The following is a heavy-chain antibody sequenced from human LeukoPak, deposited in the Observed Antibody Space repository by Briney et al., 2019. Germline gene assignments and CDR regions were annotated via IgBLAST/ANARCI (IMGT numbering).Heavy chain of an antibody. V-gene: IGHV4-39*01. CDR2: IYYSGST. D-gene: IGHD4-17*01. Sequence: SETLSLTCTVSGGSISSSSYYWGWIRQPPGKGLEWIGSIYYSGSTYYNPSLKSRVTISVDTSKNQFSLKLSSVTAADTAVYYCARHHITVTTGDWFDPWGQGTLVTVSS. J-gene: IGHJ5*02. CDR3: ARHHITVTTGDWFDP. CDR1: GGSISSSSYY.